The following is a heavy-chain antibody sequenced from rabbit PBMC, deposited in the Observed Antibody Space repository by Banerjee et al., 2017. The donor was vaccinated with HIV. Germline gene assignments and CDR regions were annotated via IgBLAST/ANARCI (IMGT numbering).Heavy chain of an antibody. J-gene: IGHJ6*01. D-gene: IGHD6-1*01. V-gene: IGHV1S40*01. Sequence: QSLEESGGDLVKPGASLTLTCTASGFSFSSNLMCWVRQAPGKGLEWIACIYTGSSGSTYYASWAKGRFTISKTSSTTVTLQMTSLTAADTATYFCARVLSSVDVYTYAYAGYAYGTVYYGMDLWGPGTLVTVS. CDR3: ARVLSSVDVYTYAYAGYAYGTVYYGMDL. CDR2: IYTGSSGST. CDR1: GFSFSSNL.